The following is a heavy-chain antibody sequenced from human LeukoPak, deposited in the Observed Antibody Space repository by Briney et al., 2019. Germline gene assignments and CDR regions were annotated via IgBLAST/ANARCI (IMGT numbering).Heavy chain of an antibody. CDR1: GFTLTNAW. V-gene: IGHV3-15*01. CDR3: TTGPFDYYGSASYLANGMDV. Sequence: GGSLRLSCAASGFTLTNAWMGWVRRAPGKGLGWVGRIKSKIDDGTTDYTTPVKGRFTISRDDSKNTLYLQMSRLKAEDTAVYYCTTGPFDYYGSASYLANGMDVWGQGTTVTVSS. D-gene: IGHD3-10*01. CDR2: IKSKIDDGTT. J-gene: IGHJ6*02.